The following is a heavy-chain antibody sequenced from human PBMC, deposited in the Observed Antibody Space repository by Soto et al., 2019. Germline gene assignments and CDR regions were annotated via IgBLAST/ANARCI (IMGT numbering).Heavy chain of an antibody. V-gene: IGHV3-23*01. Sequence: GGSLRLSCAASGFTFSSYAMSWVRQAPGKGLEWVSAISGSGGSTYYADSVKGRFTISRDNSKNTLYLQMNSLRAEDTAVYYCAKQDQDILTGYYPLHFDYWGQGTLVTVSS. J-gene: IGHJ4*02. D-gene: IGHD3-9*01. CDR1: GFTFSSYA. CDR2: ISGSGGST. CDR3: AKQDQDILTGYYPLHFDY.